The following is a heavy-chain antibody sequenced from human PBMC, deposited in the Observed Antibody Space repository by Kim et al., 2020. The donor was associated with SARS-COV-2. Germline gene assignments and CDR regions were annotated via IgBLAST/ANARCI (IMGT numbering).Heavy chain of an antibody. CDR1: GGSISSSSYY. V-gene: IGHV4-39*07. CDR2: IYYSGST. D-gene: IGHD5-18*01. J-gene: IGHJ5*02. Sequence: SETLSLTCTVSGGSISSSSYYWGWIRQPPGKGLEWIGSIYYSGSTYYNPSLKSRVTISVDTSKNQFSLKLSSVTAADTAVYYCARDRSGIQLFGWFDPWGQGTLVTVSS. CDR3: ARDRSGIQLFGWFDP.